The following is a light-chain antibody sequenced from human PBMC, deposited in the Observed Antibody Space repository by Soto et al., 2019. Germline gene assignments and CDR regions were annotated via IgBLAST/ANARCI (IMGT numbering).Light chain of an antibody. Sequence: QSVLTQPRSVSESPGQSVTISCTGTSSDVGGYNFVSWYQQHPDKAPKLMIYDVSKRPSGVPDRFSGSKSGYTASLIISGLQAEDEADYYCCSYAGSYSYVFGTGTKVTVL. CDR3: CSYAGSYSYV. CDR1: SSDVGGYNF. CDR2: DVS. J-gene: IGLJ1*01. V-gene: IGLV2-11*01.